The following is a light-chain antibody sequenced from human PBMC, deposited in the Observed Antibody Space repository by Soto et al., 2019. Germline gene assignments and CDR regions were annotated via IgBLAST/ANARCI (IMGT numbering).Light chain of an antibody. CDR3: QHYNSYSEA. CDR1: RSISSN. Sequence: EIVMTQSPVTLSVSPGERATLSCRASRSISSNLAWYQQKPGQAPRLLIYGASTRATGIPARFSGSGSGTEFTLTISSLQPDDFATYYCQHYNSYSEAFGQGTKVDIK. J-gene: IGKJ1*01. V-gene: IGKV3-15*01. CDR2: GAS.